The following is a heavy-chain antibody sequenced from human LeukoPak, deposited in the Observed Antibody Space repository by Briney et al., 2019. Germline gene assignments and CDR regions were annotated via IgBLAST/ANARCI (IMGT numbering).Heavy chain of an antibody. J-gene: IGHJ4*02. CDR3: AKDHLPGIVVADRDY. CDR2: ISGSGGTS. V-gene: IGHV3-23*01. Sequence: GGTLRLSCAACGFIFSRYGMSWVRQAPGKGLEWVSAISGSGGTSYYADSVKGRFTISRDNSKNTLYLQINSLRAEDTALYYCAKDHLPGIVVADRDYWGQGTLVTVSS. D-gene: IGHD6-19*01. CDR1: GFIFSRYG.